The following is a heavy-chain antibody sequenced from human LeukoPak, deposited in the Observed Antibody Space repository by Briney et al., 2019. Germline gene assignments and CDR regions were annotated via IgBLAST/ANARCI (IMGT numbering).Heavy chain of an antibody. CDR3: ARDSGRYSSGWPYFDY. D-gene: IGHD6-19*01. Sequence: GGSLRLSCAASGFTVSSNYMSWVRQAPGKGLEWVSVIYSGGRTYYADSVKGRFTISRDNSKNTLFLQMNSLRAEDTAVYYCARDSGRYSSGWPYFDYWGQGTLVTVSS. CDR2: IYSGGRT. CDR1: GFTVSSNY. J-gene: IGHJ4*02. V-gene: IGHV3-66*01.